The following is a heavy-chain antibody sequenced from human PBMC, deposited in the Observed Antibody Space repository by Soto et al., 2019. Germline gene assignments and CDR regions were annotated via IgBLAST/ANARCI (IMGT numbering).Heavy chain of an antibody. CDR3: AKDSCGGGSCYANYYYYGMDV. V-gene: IGHV3-43*01. D-gene: IGHD2-15*01. CDR2: ISWDGGST. J-gene: IGHJ6*02. Sequence: GGSLRLSCAASGFTFDDYTLHWVRQAPGKGLEWVSLISWDGGSTYYADSVKGRFTISRDNSKNSLYLQMNSLRTEDTALYYCAKDSCGGGSCYANYYYYGMDVWGQGTTVTVSS. CDR1: GFTFDDYT.